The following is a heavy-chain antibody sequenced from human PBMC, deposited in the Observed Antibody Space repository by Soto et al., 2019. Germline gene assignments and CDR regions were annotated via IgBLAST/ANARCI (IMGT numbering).Heavy chain of an antibody. CDR3: ARHLRNLNFKVMGFRMDV. V-gene: IGHV5-51*01. CDR2: IYPGDSET. CDR1: GHSFNSYW. Sequence: PGESLKISCKGSGHSFNSYWIGWVRQMPGKGLEWMGIIYPGDSETRYSPSFQGQVTISADKSIRTAYLQWSSLKASDTAMYYCARHLRNLNFKVMGFRMDVWGQGTTVTVSS. J-gene: IGHJ6*02. D-gene: IGHD2-21*01.